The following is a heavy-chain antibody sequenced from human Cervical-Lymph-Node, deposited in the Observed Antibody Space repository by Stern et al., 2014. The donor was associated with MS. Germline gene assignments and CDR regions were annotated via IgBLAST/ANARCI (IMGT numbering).Heavy chain of an antibody. CDR1: GFSLSSRGVG. V-gene: IGHV2-5*01. CDR3: AHSHSSGWYYFDY. J-gene: IGHJ4*02. D-gene: IGHD6-19*01. Sequence: ESGPTLVKPTQTLTLPWTFSGFSLSSRGVGVGWIRPRPGKALEWLALNYWHDDKSYRPFLGSRGNITQDNPKDQGALTKTNMDPVDTATFSCAHSHSSGWYYFDYWGQGTLVTVSS. CDR2: NYWHDDK.